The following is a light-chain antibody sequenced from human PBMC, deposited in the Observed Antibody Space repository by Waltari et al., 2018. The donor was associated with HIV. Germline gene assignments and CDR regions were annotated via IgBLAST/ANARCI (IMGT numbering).Light chain of an antibody. Sequence: DIVMTQSPDSLAVSLGERATINCKSSQSLLSNSNNKNFLAWYQQKPGQPPKLLIYWASTRESGVPDRVSGSGSGTDFTLTISSLQAEDVAIYSCQQYYSTPSTFGQGTRLEIK. J-gene: IGKJ5*01. V-gene: IGKV4-1*01. CDR2: WAS. CDR3: QQYYSTPST. CDR1: QSLLSNSNNKNF.